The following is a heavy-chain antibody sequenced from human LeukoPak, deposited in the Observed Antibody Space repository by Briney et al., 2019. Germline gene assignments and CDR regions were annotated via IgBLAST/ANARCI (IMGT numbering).Heavy chain of an antibody. CDR1: GYSFINFG. V-gene: IGHV1-18*01. CDR3: ARDLMYCDTMSCYDGDFDY. Sequence: ASVKVSCKASGYSFINFGLSWVRQAPGQGLEWMGWISAYNHNTNYAQRFQGRVTMTIDTSTTTVYMELRSLRSDDTAIYYCARDLMYCDTMSCYDGDFDYWGQGTPVTVSS. D-gene: IGHD2-2*01. J-gene: IGHJ4*02. CDR2: ISAYNHNT.